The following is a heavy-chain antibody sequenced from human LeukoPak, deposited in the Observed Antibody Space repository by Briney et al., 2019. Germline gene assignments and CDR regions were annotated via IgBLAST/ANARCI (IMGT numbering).Heavy chain of an antibody. Sequence: GASVKVSCKASGYTFTGYYMHWVRQAPGQGLEWMGWINPNSGGTNYAQKFQGRVTMTRDTSISTAYMALSRLRSDDTAVYYCARDLGYCSSTSCYNWFDPWGQGTLVTVSS. J-gene: IGHJ5*02. D-gene: IGHD2-2*01. V-gene: IGHV1-2*02. CDR3: ARDLGYCSSTSCYNWFDP. CDR2: INPNSGGT. CDR1: GYTFTGYY.